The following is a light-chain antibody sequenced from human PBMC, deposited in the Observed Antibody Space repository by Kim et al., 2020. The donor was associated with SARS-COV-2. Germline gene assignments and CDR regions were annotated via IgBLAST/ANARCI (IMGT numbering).Light chain of an antibody. CDR2: GKN. J-gene: IGLJ2*01. CDR3: NSRDNNDNVL. CDR1: SLRTYY. Sequence: SSELTQDPAVSVALGQTVRITCQGDSLRTYYTTWFQQKPGQAPIVVFYGKNNRPSGIPDRFSGSSLGNTASLTITATQAGDEADYYCNSRDNNDNVLFGG. V-gene: IGLV3-19*01.